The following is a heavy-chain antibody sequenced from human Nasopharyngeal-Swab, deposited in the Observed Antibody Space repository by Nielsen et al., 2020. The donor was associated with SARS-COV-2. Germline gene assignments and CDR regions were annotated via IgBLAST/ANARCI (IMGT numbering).Heavy chain of an antibody. V-gene: IGHV4-39*02. CDR3: ARLDPFGSEDK. J-gene: IGHJ4*02. CDR2: ILVNRYT. CDR1: GGSITSSRHR. Sequence: SETLSLTCTVSGGSITSSRHRWGWIRQPQGKGLQWLGQILVNRYTEYHPSVRGRVTVYADTSENYFTLRLSSVTAADTAVYYCARLDPFGSEDKWGQGTLVTVSS. D-gene: IGHD3-3*01.